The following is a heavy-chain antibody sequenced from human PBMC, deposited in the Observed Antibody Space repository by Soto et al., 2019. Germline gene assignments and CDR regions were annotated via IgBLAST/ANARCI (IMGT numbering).Heavy chain of an antibody. D-gene: IGHD3-10*01. V-gene: IGHV4-39*01. Sequence: QLQLQESGPGLVKPSETLSLTCTVSGGSISSTSYYWGWIRQPPGKGLEWIGSIYYSGSTYYNPSLKSRATISVNTSKNQFSLKLSSVTAADTAVYYCARSSYGSGSYASDYWGQGTLVTVSS. CDR2: IYYSGST. CDR3: ARSSYGSGSYASDY. J-gene: IGHJ4*02. CDR1: GGSISSTSYY.